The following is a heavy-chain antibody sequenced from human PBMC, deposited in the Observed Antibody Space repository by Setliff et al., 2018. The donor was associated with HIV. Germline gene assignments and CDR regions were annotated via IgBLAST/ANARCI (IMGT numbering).Heavy chain of an antibody. CDR3: AREPSPSQWQPLYFDV. Sequence: TLSLTCTVSGGSISSGRYYWSWIRQPAGKGLEWIGHIYTSGITNHNPSLKSRVTMSLDTSKEQFSLRLRSVTAADTAIYYCAREPSPSQWQPLYFDVWGRGILVTVSS. J-gene: IGHJ4*02. V-gene: IGHV4-61*09. CDR1: GGSISSGRYY. CDR2: IYTSGIT. D-gene: IGHD6-19*01.